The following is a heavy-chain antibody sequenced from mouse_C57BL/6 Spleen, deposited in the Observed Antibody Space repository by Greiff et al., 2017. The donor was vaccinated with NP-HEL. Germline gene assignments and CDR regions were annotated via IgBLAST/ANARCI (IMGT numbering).Heavy chain of an antibody. J-gene: IGHJ4*01. Sequence: LQQSGASVKISCKASGYAFSSSWMNWVKQRPGKGLEWIGRIYPGDGDTNYNGKFKGKATLTADKSSSTAYMQLSSLTSEDSAVYFCARWGYGNYHYYAMDYWGQGTSVTVSS. CDR1: GYAFSSSW. CDR3: ARWGYGNYHYYAMDY. D-gene: IGHD2-1*01. V-gene: IGHV1-82*01. CDR2: IYPGDGDT.